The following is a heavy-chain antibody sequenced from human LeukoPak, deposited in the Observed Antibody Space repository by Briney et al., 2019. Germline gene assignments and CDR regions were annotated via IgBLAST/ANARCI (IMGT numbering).Heavy chain of an antibody. Sequence: GGSLRLSCAASEFTFSGYWMNWVRQAPGKGPEWVANINQDGSEEHYVDSVKGRFTISRDNAKNSLFLQMNSLRVEDTAVFYCARDGFVGAADYWGQGTLVTVSS. V-gene: IGHV3-7*01. J-gene: IGHJ4*02. CDR2: INQDGSEE. D-gene: IGHD6-13*01. CDR1: EFTFSGYW. CDR3: ARDGFVGAADY.